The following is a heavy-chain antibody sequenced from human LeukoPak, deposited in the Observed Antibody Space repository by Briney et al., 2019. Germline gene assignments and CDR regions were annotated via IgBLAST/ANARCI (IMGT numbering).Heavy chain of an antibody. CDR3: ARRYCSAGSCYSGANY. CDR1: GFTFTTYA. CDR2: ISGSGGGT. D-gene: IGHD2-15*01. J-gene: IGHJ4*02. V-gene: IGHV3-23*01. Sequence: GGSLRLSCVASGFTFTTYAMSWVRQAPGRGLGWVSAISGSGGGTYYADSVKGRFTISRDDSKNTLYPQMISLRAEDTALYYCARRYCSAGSCYSGANYWGQGTLVTVSS.